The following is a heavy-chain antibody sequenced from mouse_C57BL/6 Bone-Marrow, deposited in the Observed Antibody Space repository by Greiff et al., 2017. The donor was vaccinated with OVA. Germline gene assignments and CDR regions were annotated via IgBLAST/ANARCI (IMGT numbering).Heavy chain of an antibody. CDR1: GFTFSDYG. CDR2: ISSGSSTI. CDR3: TSLIYDGYYYAMDY. V-gene: IGHV5-17*01. Sequence: EVHLVESGGGLVKPGGSLKLSCAASGFTFSDYGMHWVRQAPEKGLEWVAYISSGSSTIYYADTVKGRFTISRDNAKNTLFLQMTSLRSEDTAMYYCTSLIYDGYYYAMDYWGQGTSVTVSS. J-gene: IGHJ4*01. D-gene: IGHD2-3*01.